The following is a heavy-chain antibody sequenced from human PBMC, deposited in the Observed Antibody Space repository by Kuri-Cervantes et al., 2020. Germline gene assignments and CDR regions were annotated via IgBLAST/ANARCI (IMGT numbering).Heavy chain of an antibody. CDR1: GYTFTGYY. V-gene: IGHV1-2*02. Sequence: ASVKVSCKASGYTFTGYYMHWVRQAPGQGLEWMGWINPNSGGTNYAQKFQGRVTMTGDTSISTAYMELSRLRSDDTAVYYCARGNIVVVPAAWVPLNWFDPWGQGTLVTVFS. J-gene: IGHJ5*02. CDR3: ARGNIVVVPAAWVPLNWFDP. D-gene: IGHD2-2*01. CDR2: INPNSGGT.